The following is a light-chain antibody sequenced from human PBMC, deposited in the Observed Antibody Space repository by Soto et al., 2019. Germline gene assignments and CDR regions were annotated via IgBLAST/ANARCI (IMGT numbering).Light chain of an antibody. Sequence: EIVMTQSPATLSVSQGERATLSCRASQSVRGNLAWYQQRPDQSPRLLIHGASNRAAGIPDRFSGSGSGTDFTLTISRLEPEDFAVYYCQQYGSSPGAFGQGTKVDI. CDR2: GAS. J-gene: IGKJ1*01. CDR1: QSVRGN. V-gene: IGKV3-20*01. CDR3: QQYGSSPGA.